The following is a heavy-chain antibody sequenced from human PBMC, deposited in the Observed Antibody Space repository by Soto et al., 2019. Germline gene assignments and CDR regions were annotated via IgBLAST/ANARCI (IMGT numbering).Heavy chain of an antibody. CDR1: GFTFTNSA. CDR3: AKDRGDGNHYSGYQFDC. D-gene: IGHD3-10*01. Sequence: EVHLLETGGGLVQPGGSLRLSCAASGFTFTNSAMNWVRQASGKGLEWVSTIGGSGDNTYYADSVKGRFTVSRDNPKNTLYLQMKNLRVEDTAVYYCAKDRGDGNHYSGYQFDCWGQGALVTVSS. V-gene: IGHV3-23*01. CDR2: IGGSGDNT. J-gene: IGHJ4*02.